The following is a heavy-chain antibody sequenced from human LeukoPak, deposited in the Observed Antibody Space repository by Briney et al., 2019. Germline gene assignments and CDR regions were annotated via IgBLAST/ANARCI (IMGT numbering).Heavy chain of an antibody. CDR1: GFTFSSYA. J-gene: IGHJ4*02. CDR2: ISYDGSNK. CDR3: ARVIGSYGDSDY. D-gene: IGHD4-17*01. V-gene: IGHV3-30*04. Sequence: GGSLRLSCAASGFTFSSYAMHWVPQAPGKGREGVAVISYDGSNKYYADSVKGRFTISRDNSKNTLYLQMNSLKAEDTAVYYCARVIGSYGDSDYWGQGTLVTVSS.